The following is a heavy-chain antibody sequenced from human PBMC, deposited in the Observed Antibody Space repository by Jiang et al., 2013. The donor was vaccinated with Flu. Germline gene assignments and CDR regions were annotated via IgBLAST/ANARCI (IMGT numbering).Heavy chain of an antibody. D-gene: IGHD3-3*01. V-gene: IGHV3-30*16. CDR2: ISYDGSNK. J-gene: IGHJ5*02. Sequence: RLSCAASGFTFSSYAMHWVRQAPGKGLEWVAVISYDGSNKYYADSVKGRFTISRDNSKNTLYLQMNSLRAEDTAVYYCARAVRGYDFWSGYYTGIETWFDPWGQGTLVTVSS. CDR1: GFTFSSYA. CDR3: ARAVRGYDFWSGYYTGIETWFDP.